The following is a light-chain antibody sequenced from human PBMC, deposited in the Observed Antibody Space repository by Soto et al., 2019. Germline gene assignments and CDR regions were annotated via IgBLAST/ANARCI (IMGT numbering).Light chain of an antibody. J-gene: IGLJ2*01. CDR1: SSNIGSNT. CDR3: AAWDDGLNALV. Sequence: QTVVTQPPSASGTPGQTVIISCSGSSSNIGSNTVNWYQRLPGTAPKLLIFSNSQRPSGVPDRFSGSRSGTSASLPITGVQSEDEAHYYCAAWDDGLNALVFGGGTKLTVL. V-gene: IGLV1-44*01. CDR2: SNS.